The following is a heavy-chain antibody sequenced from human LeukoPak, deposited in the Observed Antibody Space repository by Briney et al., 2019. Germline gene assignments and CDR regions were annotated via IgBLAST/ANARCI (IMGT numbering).Heavy chain of an antibody. CDR2: IYYSGTT. J-gene: IGHJ4*02. CDR1: GGSISSYY. Sequence: SETLSLTCTVSGGSISSYYWSWIRQPPRKGLEWIGYIYYSGTTNYNPSLKSRVTISVDASKNQFSLKLSSVTAADTAVYYCARGVYIAAAQYGYWGQGTLVTVSS. V-gene: IGHV4-59*01. CDR3: ARGVYIAAAQYGY. D-gene: IGHD6-13*01.